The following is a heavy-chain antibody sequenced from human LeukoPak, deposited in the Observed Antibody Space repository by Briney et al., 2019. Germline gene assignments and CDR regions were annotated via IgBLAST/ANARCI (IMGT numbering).Heavy chain of an antibody. CDR2: VYYSGGDT. CDR3: AIDHGQDIVPRRYDH. J-gene: IGHJ4*02. V-gene: IGHV3-23*01. CDR1: GFAFNTFA. Sequence: PGGSLRLSCAASGFAFNTFAMSWVRQAPGKGLEWVSTVYYSGGDTYSADSVKGRFTISRDNSRNMLYLQMNSLRADDTAVYYCAIDHGQDIVPRRYDHWCQGPLVTVSS. D-gene: IGHD2-8*01.